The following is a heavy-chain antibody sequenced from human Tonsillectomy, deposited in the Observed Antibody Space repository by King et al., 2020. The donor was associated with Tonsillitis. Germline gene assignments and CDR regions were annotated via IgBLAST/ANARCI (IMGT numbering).Heavy chain of an antibody. CDR2: IYDSGTT. D-gene: IGHD3-22*01. CDR3: ARDKVTDDSSGYD. CDR1: GGSISSNY. J-gene: IGHJ4*02. Sequence: QLQESGPGLVKPSETLSLTCTVSGGSISSNYWTWIRQPPGKRLEWIGYIYDSGTTNYNPSLESRVTISVDTSKNQFSLRLSSVTAADTAVYYCARDKVTDDSSGYDWGQGTLVTVSS. V-gene: IGHV4-59*01.